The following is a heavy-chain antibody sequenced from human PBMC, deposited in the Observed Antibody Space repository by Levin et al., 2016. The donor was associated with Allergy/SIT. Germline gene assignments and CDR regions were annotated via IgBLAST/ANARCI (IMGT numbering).Heavy chain of an antibody. J-gene: IGHJ4*02. CDR2: IWYDGSNK. Sequence: GESLKISCAASGFTFSSYGMHWVRQAPGKGLEWVAVIWYDGSNKYYADSVKGRFTISRDNSKNTLYLQMNSLRAEDTAVYYCAREGVCSSTSCHADYWGQGTLVTVSS. D-gene: IGHD2-2*01. CDR1: GFTFSSYG. CDR3: AREGVCSSTSCHADY. V-gene: IGHV3-33*01.